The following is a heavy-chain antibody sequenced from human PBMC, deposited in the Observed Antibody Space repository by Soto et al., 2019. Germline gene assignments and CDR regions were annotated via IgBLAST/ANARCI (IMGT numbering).Heavy chain of an antibody. CDR2: ISGSGGST. J-gene: IGHJ4*02. D-gene: IGHD1-26*01. CDR3: AKRAWGYFYFDY. CDR1: GVTFSRYA. V-gene: IGHV3-23*01. Sequence: EVQLLESGGSVVVPGGSLRLSCAASGVTFSRYAMSWVRRAAGKGLEWVSVISGSGGSTYYADSVKGRFTISRDNSKNTLYLQMNSLRAEDTAVYYCAKRAWGYFYFDYWGQGTLVTVSS.